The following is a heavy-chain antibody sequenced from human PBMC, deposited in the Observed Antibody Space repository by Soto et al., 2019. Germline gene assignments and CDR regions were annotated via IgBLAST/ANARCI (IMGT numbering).Heavy chain of an antibody. D-gene: IGHD3-3*01. CDR3: AREGRFLEWLSQNPDAFDI. V-gene: IGHV1-69*06. J-gene: IGHJ3*02. Sequence: SVKVSCKASGGTFSSYAISWVRQAPGQGLEWMGGIIPIFGTANYAQKFQGRVTITADKSTSTAYMELSSLRSEVTAVYYCAREGRFLEWLSQNPDAFDIWGQGTMVT. CDR1: GGTFSSYA. CDR2: IIPIFGTA.